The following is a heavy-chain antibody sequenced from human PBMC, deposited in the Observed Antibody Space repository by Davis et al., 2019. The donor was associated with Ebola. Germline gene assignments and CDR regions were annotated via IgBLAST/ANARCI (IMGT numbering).Heavy chain of an antibody. J-gene: IGHJ3*02. CDR3: ARDSLYSSGYAGAFDI. Sequence: SETLSLTCAVSGGSISSSNWWSWVRQPPGKGLEWIGEIYHSGSTNYNPSLKSRVTISVHQSKNQFSLKLSSVTAADTAVYYCARDSLYSSGYAGAFDIWGQGTMVTVSS. V-gene: IGHV4-4*02. CDR2: IYHSGST. D-gene: IGHD3-22*01. CDR1: GGSISSSNW.